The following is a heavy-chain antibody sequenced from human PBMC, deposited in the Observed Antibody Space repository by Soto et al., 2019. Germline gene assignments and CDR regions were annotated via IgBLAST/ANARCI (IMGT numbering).Heavy chain of an antibody. J-gene: IGHJ4*02. CDR3: ARPATYYDFWSGYYVFDY. Sequence: SVKVSCKASGGTFSSYAISWVRQAPGQGLEWMGGIIPILGTANYAQKFQGRVTITADESTSTAYMELSSLRSEDTAVYYCARPATYYDFWSGYYVFDYWGQGTLVTVSS. CDR2: IIPILGTA. V-gene: IGHV1-69*13. CDR1: GGTFSSYA. D-gene: IGHD3-3*01.